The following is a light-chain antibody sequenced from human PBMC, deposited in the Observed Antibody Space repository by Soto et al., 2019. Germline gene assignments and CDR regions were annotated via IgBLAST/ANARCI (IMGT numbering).Light chain of an antibody. CDR3: AQRIWRWT. J-gene: IGKJ1*01. CDR1: QSVSSQ. Sequence: EIVLTQSPATLSLSPGERATLSCRASQSVSSQLAWYQHKPGQAPRLLIYDASTRATGIPDMCSGSGSATDLTLTISGLEPEDFAVDYWAQRIWRWTVGQGTKVDIK. V-gene: IGKV3-11*01. CDR2: DAS.